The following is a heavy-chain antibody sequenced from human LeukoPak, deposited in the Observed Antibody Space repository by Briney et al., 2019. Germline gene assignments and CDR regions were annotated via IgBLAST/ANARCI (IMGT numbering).Heavy chain of an antibody. V-gene: IGHV3-33*01. J-gene: IGHJ4*02. Sequence: GRSLRLSCAASGFTFSSYGMHWVRQAPGKGLEWVAVIWYDGSNKYYADSVKGRFTISRDNSKNTLYLQMNSLRAEDTAVYYCARDKLGRGVITATIDYWGQGTLATVSS. D-gene: IGHD3-10*01. CDR1: GFTFSSYG. CDR3: ARDKLGRGVITATIDY. CDR2: IWYDGSNK.